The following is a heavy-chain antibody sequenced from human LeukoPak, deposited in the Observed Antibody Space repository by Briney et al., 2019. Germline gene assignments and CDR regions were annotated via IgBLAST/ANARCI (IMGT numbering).Heavy chain of an antibody. CDR1: GFTFNSYA. D-gene: IGHD3-3*01. Sequence: GGSLRLSCAASGFTFNSYAMSWVRQAPGKGLEWVSAISGSGGSTYYADSVKGRFTISRDNSKNTLYLQMNSLRAEDTAVYYCAKDPFTIFGVVTPKAADYWGQGTLVTVSS. CDR2: ISGSGGST. J-gene: IGHJ4*02. V-gene: IGHV3-23*01. CDR3: AKDPFTIFGVVTPKAADY.